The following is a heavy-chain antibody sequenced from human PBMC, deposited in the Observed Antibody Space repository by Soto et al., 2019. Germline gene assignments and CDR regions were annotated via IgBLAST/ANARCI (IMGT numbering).Heavy chain of an antibody. V-gene: IGHV3-30*18. J-gene: IGHJ4*02. Sequence: QVQVVESGGGVVQPGTSLRLSCAASGFTFNNYGMHWVRQAPGKGLEWMAVISNDGNNEFYIDSVKGRFTISRDNSKNTLYLQMSSLRPEDTAVYYCAKDIHIGINHLGADHWGQGTVVTVSS. CDR3: AKDIHIGINHLGADH. CDR2: ISNDGNNE. D-gene: IGHD3-16*01. CDR1: GFTFNNYG.